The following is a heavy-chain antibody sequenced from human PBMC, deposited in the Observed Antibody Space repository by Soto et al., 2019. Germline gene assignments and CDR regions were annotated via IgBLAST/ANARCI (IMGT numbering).Heavy chain of an antibody. D-gene: IGHD3-10*01. CDR2: IIPILGIP. CDR1: GGTFNSYT. CDR3: ARAADYGSGSYSPNSDY. Sequence: QVQLVQSGAEVKKPGSSVKVSCKASGGTFNSYTINWVRQAPGQGLEWMGRIIPILGIPNYAQKFQGRVTIPADKSTGTADMELSSLRSEDTAVYYCARAADYGSGSYSPNSDYWGQRTLVTVSS. J-gene: IGHJ4*02. V-gene: IGHV1-69*02.